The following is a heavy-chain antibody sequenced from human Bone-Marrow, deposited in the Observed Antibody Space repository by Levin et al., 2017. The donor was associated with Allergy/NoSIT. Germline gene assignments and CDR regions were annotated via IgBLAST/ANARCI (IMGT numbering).Heavy chain of an antibody. CDR2: IKADGSEK. D-gene: IGHD4-17*01. Sequence: PGGSLRLSCAASGFSLSRFWMSWVRQTPGKGLEWVAIIKADGSEKFYQDSVEGRFTISRDNATNSLYLQMFSLRIEDTAMYYCVRAPTVTTRHDAFDIWGQGTMVTVSS. V-gene: IGHV3-7*01. CDR1: GFSLSRFW. CDR3: VRAPTVTTRHDAFDI. J-gene: IGHJ3*02.